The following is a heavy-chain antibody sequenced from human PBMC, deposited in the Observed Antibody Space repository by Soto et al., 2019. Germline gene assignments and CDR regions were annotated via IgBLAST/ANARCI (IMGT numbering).Heavy chain of an antibody. CDR2: IYYSGST. CDR1: GGSISSSSYY. V-gene: IGHV4-39*01. J-gene: IGHJ4*02. D-gene: IGHD1-26*01. Sequence: SETLSLTCTVSGGSISSSSYYWGWIRQPPGKGLEWIGSIYYSGSTYYNPSLKSRVTISVDTSKSQFSLKLSSVTAADTAVYYCARHYSGTWIYYFDYWGQGTLVTVSS. CDR3: ARHYSGTWIYYFDY.